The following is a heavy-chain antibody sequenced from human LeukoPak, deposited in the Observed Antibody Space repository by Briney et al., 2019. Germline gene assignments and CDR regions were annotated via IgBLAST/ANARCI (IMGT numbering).Heavy chain of an antibody. J-gene: IGHJ5*02. CDR1: GGSFSGYY. D-gene: IGHD6-13*01. CDR3: ARGQQLRNWVDP. Sequence: PSETLSLTCAVYGGSFSGYYWRWIRQPPGKGLEWIGEINHSGSTNYNPSLKSRVTISVDTAKNQCSLKLSSVTAADTAVHYCARGQQLRNWVDPWGQGTLVTVSS. CDR2: INHSGST. V-gene: IGHV4-34*01.